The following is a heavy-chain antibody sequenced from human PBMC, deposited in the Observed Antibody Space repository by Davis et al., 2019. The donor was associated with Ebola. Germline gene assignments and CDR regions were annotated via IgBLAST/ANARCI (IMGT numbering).Heavy chain of an antibody. V-gene: IGHV1-18*01. CDR2: ISAYNGNT. D-gene: IGHD6-13*01. CDR3: ARVLIAAAGTGWFDP. Sequence: ASVKVSCKASGYTFTSYGISWVRQAPGQGLEWMGWISAYNGNTNYAQKLQGRVTMTTDTSTSTAYMELRSLRSDDTAVYYCARVLIAAAGTGWFDPWGQGTLVTVSS. CDR1: GYTFTSYG. J-gene: IGHJ5*02.